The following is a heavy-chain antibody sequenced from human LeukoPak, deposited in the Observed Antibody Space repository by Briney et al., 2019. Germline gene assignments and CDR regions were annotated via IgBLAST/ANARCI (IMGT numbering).Heavy chain of an antibody. Sequence: PGGSLRLSCATSGFTFVGNAMSWVRQAPGKGLEWVSGVSGSDGSSHYADSVKGRFPISVDNSKNTLHLQMNSLRAEDTAVYYCAKGGLGGYNAVFDHWGQGTLVTVSS. D-gene: IGHD5-24*01. CDR1: GFTFVGNA. V-gene: IGHV3-23*01. CDR2: VSGSDGSS. CDR3: AKGGLGGYNAVFDH. J-gene: IGHJ4*02.